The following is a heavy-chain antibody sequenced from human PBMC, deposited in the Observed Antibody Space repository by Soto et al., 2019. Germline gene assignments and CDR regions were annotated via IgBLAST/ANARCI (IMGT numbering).Heavy chain of an antibody. D-gene: IGHD6-6*01. V-gene: IGHV3-21*01. J-gene: IGHJ4*02. CDR1: GITFSSFN. Sequence: PGGSLRLSCAASGITFSSFNMNWVRQAPGKGLEWVASISSRSYTYYADSVKGRFTISRDNAKNSLYLQMNSLRAEDTAFYYCAKIAARNDPFDSWGQGTLVTVSS. CDR2: ISSRSYT. CDR3: AKIAARNDPFDS.